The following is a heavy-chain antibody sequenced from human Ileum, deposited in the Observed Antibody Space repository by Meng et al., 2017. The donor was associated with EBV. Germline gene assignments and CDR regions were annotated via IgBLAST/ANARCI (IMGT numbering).Heavy chain of an antibody. CDR1: GFTFSSYW. CDR3: SRDLAGSDDD. Sequence: EVGLVESGGALVQPGGAWRLSCAASGFTFSSYWMHWVRQAPGQGLVWVSRTNEDGRITNYADSVKGRFTISRDNTKNTLYLQMNSLRAEDTAVYFCSRDLAGSDDDWGQGTLVTVSS. V-gene: IGHV3-74*01. J-gene: IGHJ4*02. CDR2: TNEDGRIT. D-gene: IGHD6-25*01.